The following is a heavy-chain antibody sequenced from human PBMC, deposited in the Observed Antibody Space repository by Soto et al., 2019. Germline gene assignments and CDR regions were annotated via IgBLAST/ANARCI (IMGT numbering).Heavy chain of an antibody. D-gene: IGHD3-22*01. Sequence: SVKVSCKASGGTFSSYAISWVRQAPGQGLEWMGGIIPIFGTANYAQKFQGRVTITADESTSTAYMELSSLRSEDTAVYYCARVEYYYDSSGYYHYYYYGMDVWGQGTTVTVSS. V-gene: IGHV1-69*13. CDR2: IIPIFGTA. CDR1: GGTFSSYA. J-gene: IGHJ6*02. CDR3: ARVEYYYDSSGYYHYYYYGMDV.